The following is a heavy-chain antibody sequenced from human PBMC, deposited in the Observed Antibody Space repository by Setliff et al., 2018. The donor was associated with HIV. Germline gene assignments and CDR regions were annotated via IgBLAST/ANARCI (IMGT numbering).Heavy chain of an antibody. CDR1: GFTVSSTY. J-gene: IGHJ4*02. CDR2: IYTGGTT. Sequence: GGSLRLSCTASGFTVSSTYMNWVRQAPGKGLEWVSVIYTGGTTYYADSVKGRFTISRDNARNTLYLQMNSLRAEDTAVYYCARAGDYRHDYWGQGTLVTVSS. D-gene: IGHD7-27*01. CDR3: ARAGDYRHDY. V-gene: IGHV3-53*01.